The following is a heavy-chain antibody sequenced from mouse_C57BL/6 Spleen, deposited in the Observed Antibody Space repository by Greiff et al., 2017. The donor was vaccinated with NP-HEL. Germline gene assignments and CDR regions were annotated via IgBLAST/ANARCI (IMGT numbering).Heavy chain of an antibody. Sequence: QVQLQQSGPELVKPGASVKISCKASGYSFSSSWMNWVKQRPGKGLEWIGRIYPGGGDTNYNGKFKGKATLTADKSSSTAYMQLSSLTSEDSAVYFCAGYSNYVDYWGQGTTLTVSS. J-gene: IGHJ2*01. CDR1: GYSFSSSW. V-gene: IGHV1-82*01. CDR3: AGYSNYVDY. CDR2: IYPGGGDT. D-gene: IGHD2-5*01.